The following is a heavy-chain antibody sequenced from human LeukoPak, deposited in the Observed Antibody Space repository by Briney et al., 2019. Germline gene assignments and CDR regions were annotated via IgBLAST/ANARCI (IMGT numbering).Heavy chain of an antibody. V-gene: IGHV1-18*01. J-gene: IGHJ6*02. CDR2: ISAYNGNT. D-gene: IGHD3-10*01. Sequence: ASVKVSCKASGYTFTSYGISWVRQDPGQGLEWMGWISAYNGNTNYAQKLQGRVTMTTDTSTSTAYMELRSLRSDDTAVYYCARDVVVDYYGWEGYYYYYGMDVWGQGTTVTVSS. CDR1: GYTFTSYG. CDR3: ARDVVVDYYGWEGYYYYYGMDV.